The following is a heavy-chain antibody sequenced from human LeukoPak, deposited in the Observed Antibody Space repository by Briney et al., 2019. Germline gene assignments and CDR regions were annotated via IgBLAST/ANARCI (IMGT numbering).Heavy chain of an antibody. CDR1: GDSVSSNSAA. J-gene: IGHJ6*03. V-gene: IGHV6-1*01. CDR3: ARGNNWLDYYYYYMDV. Sequence: SQTLSLTCAISGDSVSSNSAAWNWIRQSPSRGLEWLGRTYYRSKWYNDYAESVKSRITINPDTSKNQFSLQLSSVTPEDTAVYYCARGNNWLDYYYYYMDVWGKGTTVTISS. D-gene: IGHD1-20*01. CDR2: TYYRSKWYN.